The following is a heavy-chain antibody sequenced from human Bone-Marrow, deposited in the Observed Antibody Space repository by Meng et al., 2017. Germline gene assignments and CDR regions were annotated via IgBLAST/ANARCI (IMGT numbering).Heavy chain of an antibody. D-gene: IGHD6-13*01. CDR3: ARVLPSLAAAGPFDL. V-gene: IGHV3-30*04. CDR1: GFTFSSYA. J-gene: IGHJ5*02. CDR2: ISYDGSNK. Sequence: GGSLRLSCAASGFTFSSYAMHWVRQAPGKGLEWVAVISYDGSNKYYADSVKGRFTISRDNSKNTLYLQMNSLRAEDTAVYYCARVLPSLAAAGPFDLWGQGTLVTVSS.